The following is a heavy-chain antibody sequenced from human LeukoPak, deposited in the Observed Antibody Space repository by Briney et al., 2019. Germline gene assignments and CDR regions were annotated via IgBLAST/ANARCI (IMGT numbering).Heavy chain of an antibody. CDR2: IHPHDSET. CDR1: GYSFTSYW. D-gene: IGHD5-18*01. CDR3: ARHTYSYGPFDY. J-gene: IGHJ4*02. V-gene: IGHV5-51*01. Sequence: GESLKISCRVSGYSFTSYWIGWVRQTPGKGLEWMAIIHPHDSETRYSPSFQGQVTISADKSISTAYLQWSSLKASDTAMYYCARHTYSYGPFDYWGQGTLVTVSS.